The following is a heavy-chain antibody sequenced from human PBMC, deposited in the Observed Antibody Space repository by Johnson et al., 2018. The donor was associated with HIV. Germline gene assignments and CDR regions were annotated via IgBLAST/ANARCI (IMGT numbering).Heavy chain of an antibody. CDR3: ARKGPTSGRADAFDL. CDR1: GFTFSSYA. Sequence: VQLVESGGGLVQPGGSLRLSCAASGFTFSSYAMSWVRQAPGKGLEWVSAISGSGGSTYYADSVKGRFTVSRDNSKNTLYLQMNSLRHNDTAVYYCARKGPTSGRADAFDLWGQGTMVTVSS. J-gene: IGHJ3*01. V-gene: IGHV3-23*04. CDR2: ISGSGGST.